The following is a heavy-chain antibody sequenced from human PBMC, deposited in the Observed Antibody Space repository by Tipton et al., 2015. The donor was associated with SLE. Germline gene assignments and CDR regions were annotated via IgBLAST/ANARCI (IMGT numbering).Heavy chain of an antibody. J-gene: IGHJ6*04. Sequence: SLRLSCSASGFTFSIYAMTWVRQAPGKGLEWVSFISSTSSYTFYADSVKGRFTISRDNAKNSLFLQMNSLRAEDTAVYYCARDGRGDYPKGVMDVWGKGTTVTVSS. CDR3: ARDGRGDYPKGVMDV. V-gene: IGHV3-21*01. CDR1: GFTFSIYA. CDR2: ISSTSSYT. D-gene: IGHD4-17*01.